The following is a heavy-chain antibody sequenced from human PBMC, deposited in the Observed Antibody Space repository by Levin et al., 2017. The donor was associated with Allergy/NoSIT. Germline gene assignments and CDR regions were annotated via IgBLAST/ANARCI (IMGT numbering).Heavy chain of an antibody. CDR1: GYTFTSYD. CDR3: AASWRGGAAFDI. Sequence: PVASVKVSCKASGYTFTSYDINWVRQATGQGLEWMGWMNPNSGNTGYAQKFQGRVTMTRNTSISTAYMELSSLRSEDTAVYYCAASWRGGAAFDIWGQGTMVTVSS. J-gene: IGHJ3*02. CDR2: MNPNSGNT. D-gene: IGHD3-10*01. V-gene: IGHV1-8*01.